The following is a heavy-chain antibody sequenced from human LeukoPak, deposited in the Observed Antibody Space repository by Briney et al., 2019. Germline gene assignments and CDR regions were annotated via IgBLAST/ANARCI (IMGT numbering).Heavy chain of an antibody. CDR2: INSDGSST. J-gene: IGHJ4*02. CDR1: GFTFSSYW. D-gene: IGHD2-15*01. Sequence: QAGGSLRLSCAASGFTFSSYWMHWVRQAPGKGLVWVSRINSDGSSTSYADSVKGRFTISRDNAKNTLYLQMNSLRADDTAVYYCAKGRSGGVVAALNYWGQGTPVTVSS. CDR3: AKGRSGGVVAALNY. V-gene: IGHV3-74*01.